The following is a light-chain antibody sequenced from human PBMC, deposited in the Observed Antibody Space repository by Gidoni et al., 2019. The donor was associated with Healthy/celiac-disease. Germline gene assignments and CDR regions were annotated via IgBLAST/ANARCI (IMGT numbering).Light chain of an antibody. J-gene: IGKJ4*01. Sequence: DIQFTQSPSFLSASVGDRVTITCRVRQGISSYLAWYQQKPGKAPKLLIDAASTFQRGVPSRCSGSGSGTEFTLTISSLQPEDVATYCCQRHNSYLTFGGGTKVEIK. V-gene: IGKV1-9*01. CDR2: AAS. CDR3: QRHNSYLT. CDR1: QGISSY.